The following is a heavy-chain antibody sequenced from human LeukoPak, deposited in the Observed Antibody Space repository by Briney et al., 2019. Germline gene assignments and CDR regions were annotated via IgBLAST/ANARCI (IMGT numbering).Heavy chain of an antibody. V-gene: IGHV4-4*07. CDR2: IYTSGST. D-gene: IGHD4-11*01. CDR3: ARETTGLARYFDY. CDR1: GNSISSYY. Sequence: SETLSLTCTVSGNSISSYYWSWIRQPAGKGLEWIGRIYTSGSTNYNPSLKSQVAMSVDTSKNQFSLNLSSVTAADTAVYYCARETTGLARYFDYWGQGTLVTVSS. J-gene: IGHJ4*02.